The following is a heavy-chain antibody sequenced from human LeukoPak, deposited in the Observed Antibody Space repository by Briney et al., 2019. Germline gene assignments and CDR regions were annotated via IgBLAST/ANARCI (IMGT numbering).Heavy chain of an antibody. CDR1: GGSISGYY. Sequence: SETLSLTCTVSGGSISGYYWSWIRQPPGKGLEWIGYIFYSGSTSYNPSLTTRVTISVDTSKNQFSLKLSSVTAADTAVYYCARDYYDSSGYSKGHYYYYGMDVWGQGTTVTVSS. V-gene: IGHV4-59*12. D-gene: IGHD3-22*01. J-gene: IGHJ6*02. CDR3: ARDYYDSSGYSKGHYYYYGMDV. CDR2: IFYSGST.